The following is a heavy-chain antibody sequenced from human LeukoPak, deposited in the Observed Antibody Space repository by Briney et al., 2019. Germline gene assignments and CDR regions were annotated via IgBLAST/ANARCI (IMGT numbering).Heavy chain of an antibody. D-gene: IGHD3-22*01. Sequence: GRSLRLSCAASGFTFSSYGMHWVRQAPGKGLEWVAVISYDGSNKYYADSVKDRFTISRDNSKNTLYLQMNSLRAEDTAVYYCAKVKSGSSGYYPLDYWGQGTLVTVSS. CDR1: GFTFSSYG. CDR3: AKVKSGSSGYYPLDY. V-gene: IGHV3-30*18. J-gene: IGHJ4*02. CDR2: ISYDGSNK.